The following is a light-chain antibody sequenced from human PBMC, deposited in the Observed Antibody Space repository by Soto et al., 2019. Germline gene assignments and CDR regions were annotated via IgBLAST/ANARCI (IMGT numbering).Light chain of an antibody. J-gene: IGLJ1*01. CDR3: AAWDDSLNAL. Sequence: QSALTQPPSASGTPGQRITISCSGSSSNIGDNPVNWYRQLPGAAPKLLIYINDQRPSGVPDRFSGSKSGTSASLAISGLQPEDEADYYCAAWDDSLNALFGTGTKVTVL. CDR1: SSNIGDNP. CDR2: IND. V-gene: IGLV1-44*01.